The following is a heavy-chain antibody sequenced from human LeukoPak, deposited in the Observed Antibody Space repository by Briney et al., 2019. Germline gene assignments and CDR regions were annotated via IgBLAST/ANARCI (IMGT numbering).Heavy chain of an antibody. CDR3: ARGWYTSVAPIDF. D-gene: IGHD2-15*01. CDR1: GGSISSSSYY. Sequence: SETLSLTCTVSGGSISSSSYYWGWIRQPPGKGLEWIGSIYYSGSTYYNPSLKSRVTISVDTSKNQFSLKLSSVTAADTAVYYCARGWYTSVAPIDFWGQGTLVTVSS. J-gene: IGHJ4*02. CDR2: IYYSGST. V-gene: IGHV4-39*01.